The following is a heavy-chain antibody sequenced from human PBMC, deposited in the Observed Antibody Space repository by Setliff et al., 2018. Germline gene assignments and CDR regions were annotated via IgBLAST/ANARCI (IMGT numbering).Heavy chain of an antibody. D-gene: IGHD1-26*01. CDR3: VRDLGQWALDF. J-gene: IGHJ4*02. CDR1: GATFSSYG. CDR2: TIPMFGTT. Sequence: RASVKVSCKASGATFSSYGISWVRQAPGQGLEWMGGTIPMFGTTEYAQKFQGRLTIITDESTNTAFMQLSSLRSDDTAVYYCVRDLGQWALDFWGQGTLVTVSS. V-gene: IGHV1-69*05.